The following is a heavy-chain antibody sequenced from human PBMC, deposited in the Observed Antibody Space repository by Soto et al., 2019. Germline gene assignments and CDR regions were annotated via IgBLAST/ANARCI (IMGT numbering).Heavy chain of an antibody. Sequence: SVKVSCKASGYTFTSYAISWVRQAPGQGLEWMGGIIPIFGTANYAQKFQGRVTITADESTSTAYMELSSLRSEDTAVYYCARVKSVANRFYYYYGMDVWGQGTTVTVSS. D-gene: IGHD6-19*01. CDR2: IIPIFGTA. V-gene: IGHV1-69*13. CDR1: GYTFTSYA. CDR3: ARVKSVANRFYYYYGMDV. J-gene: IGHJ6*02.